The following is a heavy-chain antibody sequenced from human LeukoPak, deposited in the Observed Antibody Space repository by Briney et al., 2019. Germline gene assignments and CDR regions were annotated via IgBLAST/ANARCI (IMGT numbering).Heavy chain of an antibody. CDR2: INPNSGGT. J-gene: IGHJ6*03. CDR1: GYTFTGYY. CDR3: ARGPAAIAYYYYYMDV. V-gene: IGHV1-2*02. D-gene: IGHD2-2*02. Sequence: ASVKVSCKASGYTFTGYYMHWVRQAPGQGLEWMGWINPNSGGTNYAQKFQGRVTMTRDTSISTAYMELSRLRSDDTAVYYCARGPAAIAYYYYYMDVWGKGTTVTISS.